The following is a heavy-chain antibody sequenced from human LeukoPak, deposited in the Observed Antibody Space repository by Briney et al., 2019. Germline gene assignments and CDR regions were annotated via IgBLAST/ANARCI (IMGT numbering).Heavy chain of an antibody. CDR3: ARHVGIAVIPDRYFDL. CDR2: IYPGDSDT. V-gene: IGHV5-51*01. Sequence: GESLKISCKTSGYSFTNYWIGWVRHMPGKGLECMGIIYPGDSDTRYSPSFQGQVTISADKSISTAYLQWSSLKASDTAMYYCARHVGIAVIPDRYFDLWGRGTLVTVSS. D-gene: IGHD6-19*01. J-gene: IGHJ2*01. CDR1: GYSFTNYW.